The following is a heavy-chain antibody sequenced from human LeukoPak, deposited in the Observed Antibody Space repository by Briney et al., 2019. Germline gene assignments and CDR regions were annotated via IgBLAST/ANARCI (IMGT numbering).Heavy chain of an antibody. Sequence: GRSLRLSCAASGFTFSSYGMHWVRQAPGKGLEWVAVIWYDGSNKYYADSVKGRFTISRDNSKNTLYLQMNSLRAKDTAVYYCAREGYDSSGSEAYYYYGMDVWGQGTTVTVSS. D-gene: IGHD3-22*01. V-gene: IGHV3-33*01. CDR3: AREGYDSSGSEAYYYYGMDV. CDR1: GFTFSSYG. CDR2: IWYDGSNK. J-gene: IGHJ6*02.